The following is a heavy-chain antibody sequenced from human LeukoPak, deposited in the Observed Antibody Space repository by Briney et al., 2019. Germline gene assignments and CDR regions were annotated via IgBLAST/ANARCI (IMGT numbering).Heavy chain of an antibody. CDR2: IYTSGST. D-gene: IGHD5-24*01. J-gene: IGHJ4*02. CDR1: GGSISSDNYH. Sequence: SETLSLTCTVSGGSISSDNYHWSWIRQPAGKGLEWIGRIYTSGSTNYNPSLKSRVTISVDTSKNQFSLKLSSVTAADTAVYYCASRNRDGYNYDYWGQGTLVTVSS. V-gene: IGHV4-61*02. CDR3: ASRNRDGYNYDY.